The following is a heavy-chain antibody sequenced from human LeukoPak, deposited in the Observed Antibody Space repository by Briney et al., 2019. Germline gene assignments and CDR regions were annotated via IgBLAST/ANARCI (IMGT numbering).Heavy chain of an antibody. D-gene: IGHD3-22*01. Sequence: GGSLRLSCTASGFTFSTYSMNWVRQAPGKGLEWVSSISSSSTYIYYADSVKGRFTISRDNAKNSLCLQMNSLRAEDTAVYYCARDVGVYDSSGYYYFDYWGQGTLVTVSS. CDR1: GFTFSTYS. CDR2: ISSSSTYI. V-gene: IGHV3-21*01. J-gene: IGHJ4*02. CDR3: ARDVGVYDSSGYYYFDY.